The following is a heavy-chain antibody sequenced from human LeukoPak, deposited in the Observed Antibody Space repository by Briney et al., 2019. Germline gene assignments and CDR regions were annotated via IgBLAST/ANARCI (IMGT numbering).Heavy chain of an antibody. Sequence: GGSLRLSCAASGFTFSSFAMSWVRQAPGKGLEWVASISGSGGSAYYADSVKGRFTVSRDNSKNTLYLQMNSLRAEDTAVYFCAKDASGSFADAFDIWGQGTMVTVSS. D-gene: IGHD3-10*01. J-gene: IGHJ3*02. CDR2: ISGSGGSA. CDR3: AKDASGSFADAFDI. CDR1: GFTFSSFA. V-gene: IGHV3-23*01.